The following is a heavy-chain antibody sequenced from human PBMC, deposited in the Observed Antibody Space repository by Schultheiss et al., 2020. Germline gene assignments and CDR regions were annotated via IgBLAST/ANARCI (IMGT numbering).Heavy chain of an antibody. CDR2: ISYDGSNK. D-gene: IGHD3-22*01. J-gene: IGHJ3*02. CDR3: ARGHVYDTSGYPYAFDI. CDR1: GFTLSGYG. V-gene: IGHV3-30*03. Sequence: GSLRLSCAASGFTLSGYGMHWVRQAPGKGLEWEAVISYDGSNKYYADSVKGRFTVSRDNSKNTLYLQMNSLRAEDTAVYSCARGHVYDTSGYPYAFDIWGKGTMVTVAS.